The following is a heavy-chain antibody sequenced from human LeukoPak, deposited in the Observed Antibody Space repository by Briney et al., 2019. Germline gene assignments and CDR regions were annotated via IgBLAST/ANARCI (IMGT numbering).Heavy chain of an antibody. CDR3: LGYCSGGNCYSGGY. CDR2: ISGSGGST. Sequence: GGSLRLSCAASGFSFSSYAMSWVRQAPGKGLEWVSAISGSGGSTYYADSVQGRFTISRDNSKNTQSLQMNILRAEDAAVYYCLGYCSGGNCYSGGYWGQGTLVTVSS. D-gene: IGHD2-15*01. V-gene: IGHV3-23*01. J-gene: IGHJ4*02. CDR1: GFSFSSYA.